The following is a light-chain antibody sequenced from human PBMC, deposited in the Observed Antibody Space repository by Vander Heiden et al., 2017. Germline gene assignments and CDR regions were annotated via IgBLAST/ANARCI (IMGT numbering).Light chain of an antibody. Sequence: QSALTQPRPVSGSPGQSVTISCTGTSSDVGGYNYVSWYQQHPGKAPKLMIYDVSKRPSGVPDRFSGSKSGNTASLTISGLQADDEADYYCCSYAGSYSVVFGGGTQLTVL. CDR1: SSDVGGYNY. J-gene: IGLJ2*01. V-gene: IGLV2-11*01. CDR3: CSYAGSYSVV. CDR2: DVS.